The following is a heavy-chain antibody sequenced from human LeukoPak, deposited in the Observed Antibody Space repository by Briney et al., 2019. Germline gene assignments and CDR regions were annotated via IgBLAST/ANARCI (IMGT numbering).Heavy chain of an antibody. V-gene: IGHV4-59*01. CDR1: GGSISSYY. J-gene: IGHJ4*02. CDR2: IYYSGST. Sequence: SETLSLTCTVSGGSISSYYWSWIRQPPGKGLEWIGYIYYSGSTNYNPSLKSRVTISVDTSKNQFSLKLSSVTAADTAVYYCARARWSGYYTGGSDYWGQGTLVTVSS. D-gene: IGHD3-3*01. CDR3: ARARWSGYYTGGSDY.